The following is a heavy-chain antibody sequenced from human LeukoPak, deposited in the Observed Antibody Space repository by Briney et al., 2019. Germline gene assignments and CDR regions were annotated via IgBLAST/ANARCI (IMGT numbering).Heavy chain of an antibody. D-gene: IGHD6-13*01. Sequence: ASVKVSCKASGYTFTSYDINWVRQATGQGLEWMGWMNPNSGNTGYAQTFQGRVTITRDTSASTAYMELSSLRSEDMAVYYCAREGTPQQLAYWGQGTLVAVSS. CDR3: AREGTPQQLAY. CDR1: GYTFTSYD. V-gene: IGHV1-8*03. J-gene: IGHJ4*02. CDR2: MNPNSGNT.